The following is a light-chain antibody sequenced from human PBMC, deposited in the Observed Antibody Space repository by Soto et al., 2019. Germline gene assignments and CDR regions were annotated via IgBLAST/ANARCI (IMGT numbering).Light chain of an antibody. J-gene: IGKJ3*01. Sequence: EIVLTQSPDTLSLSPGERATLFCRASQTLSINSLAWYQQKPGQAPRLLIYAASTRHTGIPDRFNGSGAGTDFALTINRREPEDFAVYIGQQYDGAPLTFGPGTKVDVK. V-gene: IGKV3-20*01. CDR2: AAS. CDR3: QQYDGAPLT. CDR1: QTLSINS.